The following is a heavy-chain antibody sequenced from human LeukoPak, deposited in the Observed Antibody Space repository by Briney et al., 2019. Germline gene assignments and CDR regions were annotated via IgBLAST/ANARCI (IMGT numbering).Heavy chain of an antibody. CDR1: GFTFDRYW. D-gene: IGHD1-26*01. CDR2: INQDGRYI. Sequence: GGSLRLSCSASGFTFDRYWMHWVRQTPGKRLVWVSRINQDGRYITYADFVQGRFTISRDTAKNTLFLQMNSLRAEDTAVYHCARESTVGGALQDWGQGALVTVSS. J-gene: IGHJ4*02. CDR3: ARESTVGGALQD. V-gene: IGHV3-74*01.